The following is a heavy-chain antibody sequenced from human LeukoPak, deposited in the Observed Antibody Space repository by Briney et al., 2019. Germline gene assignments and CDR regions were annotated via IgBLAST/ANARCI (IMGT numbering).Heavy chain of an antibody. CDR3: ARDPYILDAA. V-gene: IGHV3-74*01. J-gene: IGHJ5*02. CDR1: GLSISGYW. Sequence: QAGGSLRLSCTASGLSISGYWMHWVRQAPGKGLVWLSRINSDGSGTDYADSVKGRFTVSRDNGKNTVYLRMSSLRAEDTAVYYRARDPYILDAAWGQGTLVTVSS. CDR2: INSDGSGT. D-gene: IGHD3-16*01.